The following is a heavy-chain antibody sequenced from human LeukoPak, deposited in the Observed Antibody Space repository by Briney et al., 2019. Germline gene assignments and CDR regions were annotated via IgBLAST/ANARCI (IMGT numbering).Heavy chain of an antibody. V-gene: IGHV3-48*03. CDR3: ARVKGSGWHEVDY. J-gene: IGHJ4*02. D-gene: IGHD6-19*01. CDR1: GFSFSSYE. CDR2: ISSGGTTL. Sequence: GGSLRLSCAASGFSFSSYEMNWVRQAPGKGLEWVSYISSGGTTLYYADSVKGRFTISRDNVKNSLYLQMNSLSAEDTGVYYCARVKGSGWHEVDYWGQGTLVTVSS.